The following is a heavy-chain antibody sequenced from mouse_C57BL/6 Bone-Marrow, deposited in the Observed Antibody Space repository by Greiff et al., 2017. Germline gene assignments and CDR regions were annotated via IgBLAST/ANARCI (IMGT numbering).Heavy chain of an antibody. V-gene: IGHV5-2*01. Sequence: EVKLVESGGGLVQPGESLKLSCESNEYEFPSHDMSWVRKTPEKRLELVAAINSDGGSTYYPDTMERRFIISRDNTKKTLYLQMSSLRSEDTALYYCARLGTTVVSDWYFDVWGTGTTVTVSS. CDR3: ARLGTTVVSDWYFDV. CDR1: EYEFPSHD. J-gene: IGHJ1*03. CDR2: INSDGGST. D-gene: IGHD1-1*01.